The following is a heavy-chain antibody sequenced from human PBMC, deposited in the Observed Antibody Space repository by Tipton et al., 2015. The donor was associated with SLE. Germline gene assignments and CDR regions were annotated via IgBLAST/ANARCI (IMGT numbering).Heavy chain of an antibody. CDR1: GYTFTSYG. V-gene: IGHV1-18*01. Sequence: QSGAEVKKPGASVKVSCKASGYTFTSYGIGWVRQAPGQGLEWMGWISAYNADTYFAQKFQGRVTMSTDTSTRTSYMELRSLTSDDTAVYYCARNNEGLEGFDYWGQGTLVTVSS. J-gene: IGHJ4*02. D-gene: IGHD1/OR15-1a*01. CDR3: ARNNEGLEGFDY. CDR2: ISAYNADT.